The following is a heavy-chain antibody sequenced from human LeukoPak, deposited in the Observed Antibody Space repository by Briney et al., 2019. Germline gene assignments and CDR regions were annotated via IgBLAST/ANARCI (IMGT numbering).Heavy chain of an antibody. CDR2: ISYDGSNK. D-gene: IGHD3-10*01. Sequence: GGSLRLSCAASGFTFSNHGMHWVRQAPGKGLEWVAVISYDGSNKYYTDSVKGRFTISRDNSKNTLYLQMNSLRAEDTAVYYCAKDGAVRGVMPYYSDYWGQGTLVTVSS. J-gene: IGHJ4*02. CDR1: GFTFSNHG. V-gene: IGHV3-30*18. CDR3: AKDGAVRGVMPYYSDY.